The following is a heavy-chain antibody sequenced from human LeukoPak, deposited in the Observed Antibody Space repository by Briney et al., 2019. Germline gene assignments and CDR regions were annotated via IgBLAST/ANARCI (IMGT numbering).Heavy chain of an antibody. Sequence: SATLSLTCAVYGGSFSGYYWSWIRQPPGKGLEWIGEINHSGSTNYNPSLKSRVTISVDTSKSQFSLKLSSVTAADTAVYYCARAITGPVDYWGQGTLVTVSS. D-gene: IGHD3-10*01. CDR1: GGSFSGYY. CDR2: INHSGST. J-gene: IGHJ4*02. V-gene: IGHV4-34*01. CDR3: ARAITGPVDY.